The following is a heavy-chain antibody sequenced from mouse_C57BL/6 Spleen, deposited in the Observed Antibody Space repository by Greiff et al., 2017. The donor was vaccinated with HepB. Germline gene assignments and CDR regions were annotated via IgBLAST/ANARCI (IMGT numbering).Heavy chain of an antibody. V-gene: IGHV1-69*01. D-gene: IGHD2-5*01. J-gene: IGHJ2*01. CDR3: ARGDSNYNFDY. CDR2: IDPSDSYT. Sequence: VQLQQPGAELVMPGASVKLSCKASGYTFTSYWMHWVKQRPGQGLEWIGEIDPSDSYTNYNQKFKGKSTLTVGKSSSTAYMQLSSLTSEDSAVYYCARGDSNYNFDYWGQGTTLTVSS. CDR1: GYTFTSYW.